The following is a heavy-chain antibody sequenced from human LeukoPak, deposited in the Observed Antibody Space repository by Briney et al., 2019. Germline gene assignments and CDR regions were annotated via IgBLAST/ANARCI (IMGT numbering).Heavy chain of an antibody. Sequence: RRGESLKISCKGSGYSFTSYWIGWVRQMPGKGLEWMGIIYPGDSDTRYSPSLQGQVTISADKSISTAYLQWSSLKASDTAMYYCARRDYDFWSGYPGFDAFDIWGQGTMVTVSS. V-gene: IGHV5-51*01. D-gene: IGHD3-3*01. CDR2: IYPGDSDT. CDR3: ARRDYDFWSGYPGFDAFDI. CDR1: GYSFTSYW. J-gene: IGHJ3*02.